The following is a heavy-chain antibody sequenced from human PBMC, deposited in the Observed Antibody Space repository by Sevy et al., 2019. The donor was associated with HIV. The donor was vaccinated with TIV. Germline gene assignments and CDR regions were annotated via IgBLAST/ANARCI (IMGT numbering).Heavy chain of an antibody. CDR2: IYPNGGDT. Sequence: ASVKVSCKTSGYTFAAYYIHWVRQAPGQGLEWLGWIYPNGGDTTYAQKFQGRVTMTRNTSISTAYMELSSLRSEDTAVYYCARGGKYSSGWRDWGQGTLVTVSS. CDR1: GYTFAAYY. V-gene: IGHV1-8*02. J-gene: IGHJ4*02. D-gene: IGHD6-19*01. CDR3: ARGGKYSSGWRD.